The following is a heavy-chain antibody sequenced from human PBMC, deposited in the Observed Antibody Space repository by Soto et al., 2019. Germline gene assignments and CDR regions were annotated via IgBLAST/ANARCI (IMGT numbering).Heavy chain of an antibody. D-gene: IGHD6-13*01. CDR1: GGYISSSSYY. V-gene: IGHV4-39*01. Sequence: PSETLSLTCTVSGGYISSSSYYWGWIRQPPGKGLEWIGSIYYSGSTYYNPSLKSRVTISVDTSKNQFSLKLSSVTAADTAVYYCARAYSSSWYNWFDPWGQGTLVTVSS. J-gene: IGHJ5*02. CDR3: ARAYSSSWYNWFDP. CDR2: IYYSGST.